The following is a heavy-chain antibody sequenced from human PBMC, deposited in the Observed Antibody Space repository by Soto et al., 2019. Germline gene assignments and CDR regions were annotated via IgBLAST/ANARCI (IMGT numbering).Heavy chain of an antibody. V-gene: IGHV2-26*01. CDR3: ARVTNDVWSGYYSYFDY. Sequence: SGPTLVNPTETLTLTCTVSGCSLSNARMGVGWIRQPPGKALEWLAHIFSNDEKSYSTPLKSRHTISKDTYKSQVVLTMTNMDPVDTATYYWARVTNDVWSGYYSYFDYWGQGTLVTVSS. CDR1: GCSLSNARMG. CDR2: IFSNDEK. J-gene: IGHJ4*02. D-gene: IGHD3-3*01.